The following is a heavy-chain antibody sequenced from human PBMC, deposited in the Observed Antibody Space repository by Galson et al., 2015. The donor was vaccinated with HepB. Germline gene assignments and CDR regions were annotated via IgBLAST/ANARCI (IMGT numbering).Heavy chain of an antibody. CDR1: GFTFSSYA. Sequence: SLRLSCAASGFTFSSYAMSWVRQAPGKGLEWVSAISGSGGSTYYADSVKGRFTISRDNSKNTLYLQMNSLRAEDTAVYYCAKDGIVATICDYFDYWGQGTLVTVSS. CDR3: AKDGIVATICDYFDY. V-gene: IGHV3-23*01. J-gene: IGHJ4*02. CDR2: ISGSGGST. D-gene: IGHD5-12*01.